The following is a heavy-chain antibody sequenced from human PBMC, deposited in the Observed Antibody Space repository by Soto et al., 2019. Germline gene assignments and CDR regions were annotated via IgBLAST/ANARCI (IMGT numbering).Heavy chain of an antibody. CDR1: GGPFSSNS. J-gene: IGHJ5*02. Sequence: QVPLVQSGAEVKKPGSSVKVSCRASGGPFSSNSISWVRQAPGQGLEWMGRIIPILGIPNYAQKFQGRVTITADKSTSTAYMELSSLRSDDTAVYYCASQYYYGSGTYSSWFDPWGQGTLVTVSS. CDR3: ASQYYYGSGTYSSWFDP. CDR2: IIPILGIP. D-gene: IGHD3-10*01. V-gene: IGHV1-69*02.